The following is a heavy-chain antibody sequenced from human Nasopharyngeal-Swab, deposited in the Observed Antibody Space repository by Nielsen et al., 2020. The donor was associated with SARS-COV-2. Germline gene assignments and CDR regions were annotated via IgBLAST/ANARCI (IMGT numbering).Heavy chain of an antibody. J-gene: IGHJ4*02. V-gene: IGHV3-30*03. Sequence: GGSLRLSCAASGFTFSSYGMHWVRQAPGKGLEWVAVISYDGSNKYYADSVKGRFTISRDNAKSTLYLQMNSLRDEDAAVYYCARGSFGSIDYWGQGTLVTVSS. D-gene: IGHD3-10*01. CDR1: GFTFSSYG. CDR3: ARGSFGSIDY. CDR2: ISYDGSNK.